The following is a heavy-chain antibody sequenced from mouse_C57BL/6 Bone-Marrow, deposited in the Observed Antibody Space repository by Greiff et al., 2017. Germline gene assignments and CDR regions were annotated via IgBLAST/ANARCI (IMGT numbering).Heavy chain of an antibody. CDR1: GYTFTDYE. CDR2: IDPETGGT. Sequence: VQLQESGAELVRPGASVTLSCKASGYTFTDYEMHWVKQTPVHGLEWIGAIDPETGGTAYNQKFKGKAILTADKSSSTAYMELRSLTSEDSAVYYCTRSGQLVYAMDYWGQGTSVTVSS. V-gene: IGHV1-15*01. CDR3: TRSGQLVYAMDY. J-gene: IGHJ4*01. D-gene: IGHD1-3*01.